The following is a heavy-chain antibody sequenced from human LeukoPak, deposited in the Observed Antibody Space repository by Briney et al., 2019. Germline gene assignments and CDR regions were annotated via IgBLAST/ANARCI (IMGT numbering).Heavy chain of an antibody. Sequence: GASLKISCKGSGYSFTSYWIGWVRQMPGKGLEWMGIIYPGDSDTRYSPSFQGQVTISAGKSISTAYLQWSSLKASDTAMYYCASSLISRAFDIWGQGTMVTVSS. CDR2: IYPGDSDT. J-gene: IGHJ3*02. CDR3: ASSLISRAFDI. V-gene: IGHV5-51*01. CDR1: GYSFTSYW. D-gene: IGHD3-10*01.